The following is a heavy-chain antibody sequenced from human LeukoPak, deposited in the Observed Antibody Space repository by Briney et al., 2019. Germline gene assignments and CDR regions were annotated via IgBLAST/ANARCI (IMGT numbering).Heavy chain of an antibody. J-gene: IGHJ4*02. CDR2: ISGSGGST. CDR1: GFTFSSYA. V-gene: IGHV3-23*01. Sequence: GGSLRLSCAAFGFTFSSYAMSWVRQAPGKGLEWVSAISGSGGSTYYADSVKGRFTISRDNSKNTLYMQMNSLRAEDTAVYYCAKITSYSSSSDYWGQGTLVTVSS. D-gene: IGHD6-6*01. CDR3: AKITSYSSSSDY.